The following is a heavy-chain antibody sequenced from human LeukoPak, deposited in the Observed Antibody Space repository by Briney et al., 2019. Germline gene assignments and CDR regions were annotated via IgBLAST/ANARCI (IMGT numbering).Heavy chain of an antibody. CDR2: ISGSGGGT. CDR3: AKRGVVIRVILVGFHKEAYYFDS. Sequence: GGSLRLSCAVSGITLSNYGMSWVRQAPGKGLEWVAGISGSGGGTNYADSVRGRFAISRDNSKNTLYLQMNSLGAEDTAAYFCAKRGVVIRVILVGFHKEAYYFDSWGQGALVTVSS. V-gene: IGHV3-23*01. CDR1: GITLSNYG. D-gene: IGHD3-22*01. J-gene: IGHJ4*02.